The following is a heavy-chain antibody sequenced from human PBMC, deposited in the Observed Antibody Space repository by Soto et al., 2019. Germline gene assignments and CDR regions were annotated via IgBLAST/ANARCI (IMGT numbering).Heavy chain of an antibody. J-gene: IGHJ4*02. CDR2: ISYDGSNK. V-gene: IGHV3-30*18. CDR3: AKEGSYPHYFDH. CDR1: GFTFSSYG. D-gene: IGHD3-10*01. Sequence: PGGSLRLSCAASGFTFSSYGVHWVRQAPGKGLEWVAVISYDGSNKYYADSVKGRFTISRDNSKNTLYLQMNSLRAEDTAVYYCAKEGSYPHYFDHWGQGT.